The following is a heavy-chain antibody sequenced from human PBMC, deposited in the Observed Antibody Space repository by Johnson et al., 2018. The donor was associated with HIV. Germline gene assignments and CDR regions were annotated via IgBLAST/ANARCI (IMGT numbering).Heavy chain of an antibody. CDR1: GFTFSSCA. V-gene: IGHV3-30*04. J-gene: IGHJ3*01. CDR2: ISYDGSKK. Sequence: VQLVESGGGVVQPGRSLRLSCAASGFTFSSCAMHWVRQAPGKGLEWETIISYDGSKKYYADSVRGRFTISKDNSKNTLYLQMDSLRAEDTAVYYCARVGLGSLWFGELNSAFDVWGQGTMVTVSS. D-gene: IGHD3-10*01. CDR3: ARVGLGSLWFGELNSAFDV.